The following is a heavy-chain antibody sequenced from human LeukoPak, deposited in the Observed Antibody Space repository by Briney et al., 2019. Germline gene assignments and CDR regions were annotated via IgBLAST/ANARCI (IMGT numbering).Heavy chain of an antibody. J-gene: IGHJ4*02. CDR3: AGERNLEIAVAGTIFNY. D-gene: IGHD6-19*01. CDR2: IYSGGST. CDR1: GFTFSSYW. Sequence: GGSLRLSCVASGFTFSSYWMNWFRQAPGKGLEWVSVIYSGGSTYYADSVKGRFTISRDNSKNTLYLQMKSLRAEDTAVYYCAGERNLEIAVAGTIFNYWGQGTLVTVSS. V-gene: IGHV3-66*01.